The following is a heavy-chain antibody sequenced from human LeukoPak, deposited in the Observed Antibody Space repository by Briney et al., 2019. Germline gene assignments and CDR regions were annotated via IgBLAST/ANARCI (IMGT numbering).Heavy chain of an antibody. CDR1: GGSISSYY. J-gene: IGHJ6*03. D-gene: IGHD3-10*01. V-gene: IGHV4-4*07. CDR2: IYTSGST. Sequence: SETLSRTCTVSGGSISSYYWSWIRQPAGKGLEWIGRIYTSGSTNYNPSLKSRVTMSVDTPKNQFSLKLSSVTAADTAVYYCARDQGHYYGSGCHLTDGHMDVWGKGTTVTISS. CDR3: ARDQGHYYGSGCHLTDGHMDV.